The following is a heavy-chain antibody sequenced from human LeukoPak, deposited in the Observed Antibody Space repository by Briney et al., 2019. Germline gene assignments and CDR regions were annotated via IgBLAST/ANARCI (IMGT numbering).Heavy chain of an antibody. V-gene: IGHV3-49*04. J-gene: IGHJ4*02. CDR1: GFTFGDYG. CDR2: IRSKAYGGTT. Sequence: GGSLRLSCTASGFTFGDYGMSWVRQAPGKGLEWVGFIRSKAYGGTTEYAASMKGRFTISRDDSKSIAYLQMNSLKTEDTAVYYCTRGGRIVVVVYADIFDFWGQGTLVTVSS. D-gene: IGHD2-8*01. CDR3: TRGGRIVVVVYADIFDF.